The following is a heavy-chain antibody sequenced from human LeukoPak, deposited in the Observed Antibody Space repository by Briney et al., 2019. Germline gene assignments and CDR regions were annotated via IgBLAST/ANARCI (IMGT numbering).Heavy chain of an antibody. CDR2: ISSNGGST. CDR3: ARGGKVRLYYYDSSPAFFDY. D-gene: IGHD3-22*01. V-gene: IGHV3-64*01. Sequence: GGSLRLSCAASGFTFSSYAMHWVRQAPGKGLEYVSAISSNGGSTYYANSVKGRFTISRDNSKNTLYLQMGSLRAEDMAVYYCARGGKVRLYYYDSSPAFFDYWGQGTLVTVSS. J-gene: IGHJ4*02. CDR1: GFTFSSYA.